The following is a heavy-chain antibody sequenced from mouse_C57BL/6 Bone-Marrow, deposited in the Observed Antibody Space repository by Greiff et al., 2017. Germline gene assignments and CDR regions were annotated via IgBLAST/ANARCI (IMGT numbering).Heavy chain of an antibody. V-gene: IGHV1-80*01. D-gene: IGHD1-1*01. CDR1: GYAFSSYW. CDR2: IYPGDGDT. J-gene: IGHJ1*03. Sequence: VQLQQSGAELVKPGASVRISCKASGYAFSSYWMNWVKQRPGQGLEWIGQIYPGDGDTNYNGKFKGKATLTADKSSSTAYMQLSSLTSADAAVYFGARWDYGSSYRYFDVWGTGTTVTVSP. CDR3: ARWDYGSSYRYFDV.